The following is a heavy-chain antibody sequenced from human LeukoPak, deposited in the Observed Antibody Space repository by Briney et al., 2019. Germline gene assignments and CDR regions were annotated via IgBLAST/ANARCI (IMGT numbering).Heavy chain of an antibody. CDR3: ARDGTYTDYDPDFDI. J-gene: IGHJ4*02. CDR2: IKQDGSEK. Sequence: SGGSLRLSCAASGFTFSRFWMSWVRQAPGKGLEWVANIKQDGSEKYYVDSVKGRVTISRDNAKNSLYLQMNSLRAEDTAVFYCARDGTYTDYDPDFDIWGQGTLVTVSS. D-gene: IGHD5-12*01. V-gene: IGHV3-7*04. CDR1: GFTFSRFW.